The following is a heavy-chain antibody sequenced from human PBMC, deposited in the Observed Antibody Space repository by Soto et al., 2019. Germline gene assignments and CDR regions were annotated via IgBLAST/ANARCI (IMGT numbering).Heavy chain of an antibody. CDR3: ARGELYDYVWGSYRYDYYYYYGMDV. Sequence: SVKVSCKSCGGSFSSYAISWVRQAPGQGLEWMGGIIPIFGTANYAQKFQGRVTITADESTSTAYMELSSLRSEDTAVYYCARGELYDYVWGSYRYDYYYYYGMDVWGQGTTVTVSS. D-gene: IGHD3-16*02. V-gene: IGHV1-69*13. J-gene: IGHJ6*02. CDR2: IIPIFGTA. CDR1: GGSFSSYA.